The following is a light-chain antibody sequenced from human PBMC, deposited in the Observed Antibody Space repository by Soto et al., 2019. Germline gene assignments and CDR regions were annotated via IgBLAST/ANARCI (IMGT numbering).Light chain of an antibody. CDR1: SSDVGGYNY. V-gene: IGLV2-8*01. CDR3: NSYGGTNNYVV. Sequence: QSALTQPPSASGSPGQSVTISCTGTSSDVGGYNYVSWYRQHPGKAPQLIIYDVNKRPSGVPDRFSGSKSGNTASLTVSGLQAEDEADYFCNSYGGTNNYVVFGGGTKFTVL. CDR2: DVN. J-gene: IGLJ2*01.